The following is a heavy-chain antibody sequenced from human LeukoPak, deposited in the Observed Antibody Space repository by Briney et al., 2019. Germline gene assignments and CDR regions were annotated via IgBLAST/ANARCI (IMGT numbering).Heavy chain of an antibody. Sequence: PSETLSLTCTASVGSISSYYWSWIRQPPGKGLEWIGYIYTSGSTNYNPSLKSRVTISVDTSKNQFSLKLSSVTAADTAVYYCARQSPYGYYYYYMDVWGKGTTVTVSS. CDR3: ARQSPYGYYYYYMDV. D-gene: IGHD3-10*01. CDR2: IYTSGST. V-gene: IGHV4-4*09. CDR1: VGSISSYY. J-gene: IGHJ6*03.